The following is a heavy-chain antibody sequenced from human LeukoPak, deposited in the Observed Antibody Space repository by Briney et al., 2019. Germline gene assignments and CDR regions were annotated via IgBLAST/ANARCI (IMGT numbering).Heavy chain of an antibody. CDR2: INPSDGST. D-gene: IGHD3-10*01. V-gene: IGHV1-46*01. J-gene: IGHJ4*02. CDR3: ARDRGGGSGTYHYHSDY. CDR1: GHTLTSYY. Sequence: ASVKLSCKASGHTLTSYYMHWVRQAPGQGLEWMGIINPSDGSTHYAQKFRGRVTVTRDTSTSTVYMELSSLTSEDTAVYYCARDRGGGSGTYHYHSDYWGQGTLVTVSS.